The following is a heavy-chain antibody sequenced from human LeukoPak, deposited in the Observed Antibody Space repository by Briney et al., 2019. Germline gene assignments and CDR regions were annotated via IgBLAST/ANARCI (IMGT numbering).Heavy chain of an antibody. Sequence: ASVKVSCKASDYTFTNYNIIWVRQAPGQGLEWMGWISAYNGNTNYAQKLQGRLTMTTDTSTSTAYMELRGLRSEDTAVYYCATGSIATIPPRARAFDIWGQGTMVTVSS. J-gene: IGHJ3*02. CDR2: ISAYNGNT. CDR1: DYTFTNYN. CDR3: ATGSIATIPPRARAFDI. D-gene: IGHD2-21*01. V-gene: IGHV1-18*01.